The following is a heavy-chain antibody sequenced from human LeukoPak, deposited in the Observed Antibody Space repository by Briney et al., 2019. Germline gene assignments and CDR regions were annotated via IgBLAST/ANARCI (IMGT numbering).Heavy chain of an antibody. CDR3: ARLIGYCSGGSCRDAFDI. V-gene: IGHV1-18*01. D-gene: IGHD2-15*01. CDR2: ISAYNGNT. Sequence: ASVKVSCKASGYTFTSYGISWVRQAPGQGLELMGWISAYNGNTNYAQKLQGRVTMTTDTSTSTAYMELRSLRSDDTAVYYCARLIGYCSGGSCRDAFDIWGQGTMVTVSS. J-gene: IGHJ3*02. CDR1: GYTFTSYG.